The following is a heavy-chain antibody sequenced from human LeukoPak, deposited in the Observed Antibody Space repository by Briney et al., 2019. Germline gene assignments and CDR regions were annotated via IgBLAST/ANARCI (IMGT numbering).Heavy chain of an antibody. CDR1: GGSISSYY. Sequence: PSETLSLTCTVSGGSISSYYWSWIRQPPGKGLEGIGYIYYSGSTNYNPSLKSRVTISLDTSKNQFSLKLSSVTAADTAVYYCARDNPHNYYDSSGYSYWYFDLWGRGTLVTVSS. J-gene: IGHJ2*01. CDR2: IYYSGST. CDR3: ARDNPHNYYDSSGYSYWYFDL. V-gene: IGHV4-59*01. D-gene: IGHD3-22*01.